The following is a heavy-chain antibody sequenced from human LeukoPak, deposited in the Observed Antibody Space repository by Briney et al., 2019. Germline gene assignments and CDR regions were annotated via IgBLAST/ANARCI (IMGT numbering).Heavy chain of an antibody. Sequence: SETLSLTCTVSGGSISNYYWSWIRQPPGKGLEWIGYIYYSGSTKYNPSLKSRVTISVDTSKNQFSLNLSSVTAADTAVYYCARFSSIAAAFDYWGLGTLVTVSS. CDR3: ARFSSIAAAFDY. D-gene: IGHD6-13*01. CDR2: IYYSGST. CDR1: GGSISNYY. V-gene: IGHV4-59*12. J-gene: IGHJ4*02.